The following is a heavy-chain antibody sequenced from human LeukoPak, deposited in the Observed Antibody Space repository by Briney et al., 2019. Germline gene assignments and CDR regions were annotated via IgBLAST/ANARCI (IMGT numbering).Heavy chain of an antibody. Sequence: SETLSLTCTVSGGSISSSSYYWGWIRQPPGKGLEWIGSIYYSGSTYYNPSLKSRVTISVDTSKNQFSLKLSSVTAADTAVYYCASSAVELLVADYWGQGTLVTVSS. D-gene: IGHD1-26*01. J-gene: IGHJ4*02. CDR2: IYYSGST. CDR3: ASSAVELLVADY. V-gene: IGHV4-39*07. CDR1: GGSISSSSYY.